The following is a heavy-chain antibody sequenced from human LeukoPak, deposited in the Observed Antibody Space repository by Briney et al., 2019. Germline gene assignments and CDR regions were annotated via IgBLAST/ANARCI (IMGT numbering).Heavy chain of an antibody. Sequence: PGGSLRLSCAASGFTFSSYNMNWVRQAPGKGLEWVSSISTSSSYIYYADSVKGRFTISRDNAKKSLYLQMNTLRAEDTAVYYCARSSGNIAAAGSYLLPWGQGTLVTVSS. CDR1: GFTFSSYN. V-gene: IGHV3-21*01. CDR3: ARSSGNIAAAGSYLLP. CDR2: ISTSSSYI. J-gene: IGHJ5*02. D-gene: IGHD6-13*01.